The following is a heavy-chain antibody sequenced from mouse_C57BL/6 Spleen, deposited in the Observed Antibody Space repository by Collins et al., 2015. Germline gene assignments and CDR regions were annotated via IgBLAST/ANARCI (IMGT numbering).Heavy chain of an antibody. D-gene: IGHD2-3*01. V-gene: IGHV4-1*01. CDR1: GIDFSRYW. J-gene: IGHJ3*01. Sequence: EVKLLQSGGGLVQPGGSLKLSCAASGIDFSRYWMSWVRRAPGKGLEWIGEINPDSSTINYAPSLKDKFIISRDNAKNTLYLQMSKVRSEDTALYYCATSYDGEAWFAYWGQGTLVTVSA. CDR2: INPDSSTI. CDR3: ATSYDGEAWFAY.